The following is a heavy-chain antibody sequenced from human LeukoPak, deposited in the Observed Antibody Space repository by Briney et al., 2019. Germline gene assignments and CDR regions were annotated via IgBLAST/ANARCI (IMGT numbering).Heavy chain of an antibody. J-gene: IGHJ4*02. D-gene: IGHD1-26*01. CDR3: ASGYHRGIVGATGIDY. CDR1: GGSISSYY. Sequence: PSETLSLTCTVSGGSISSYYWSWIRQPPGKGLEWIGEINHSGSTNYNPSLKSRVTISVDTSKNQFSLKLSSVTAADTAVYYCASGYHRGIVGATGIDYWGQGTLVTVSS. V-gene: IGHV4-34*01. CDR2: INHSGST.